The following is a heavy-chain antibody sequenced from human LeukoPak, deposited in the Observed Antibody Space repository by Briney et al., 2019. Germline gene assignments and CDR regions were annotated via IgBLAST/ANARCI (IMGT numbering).Heavy chain of an antibody. CDR1: GFTFSSYA. D-gene: IGHD1-26*01. V-gene: IGHV3-30*14. J-gene: IGHJ4*02. Sequence: GGSLRLSCAASGFTFSSYAMHWVRQAPGKGLEWVAVISYDGSNKYYADSVKGRFTISRDNSKNTLYLQMGSLRAEDMAVYYCARVSTGSYDYWGQGTLVTVSS. CDR2: ISYDGSNK. CDR3: ARVSTGSYDY.